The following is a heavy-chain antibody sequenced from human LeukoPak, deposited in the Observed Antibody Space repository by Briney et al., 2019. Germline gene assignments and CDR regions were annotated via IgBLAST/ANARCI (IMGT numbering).Heavy chain of an antibody. V-gene: IGHV3-21*01. D-gene: IGHD2-2*01. CDR2: ISSSSSYI. CDR3: ARDPARYCSSTSCYGGGWFDP. CDR1: GFTFSSYS. J-gene: IGHJ5*02. Sequence: PGGSLRLSCAASGFTFSSYSMNWVRQAPGKGLEWVSSISSSSSYIYYADSAKGRFTISRDNAKNSLYLQMNSLRAEDTAVYYCARDPARYCSSTSCYGGGWFDPWGQGTLVTVSS.